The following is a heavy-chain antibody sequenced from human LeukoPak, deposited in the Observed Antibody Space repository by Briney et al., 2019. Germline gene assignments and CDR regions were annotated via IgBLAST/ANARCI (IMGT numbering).Heavy chain of an antibody. CDR2: IIPIFGTA. CDR3: AREGPGGLRGPFDY. CDR1: GGTFSSYA. V-gene: IGHV1-69*13. J-gene: IGHJ4*02. Sequence: SVKVSCKASGGTFSSYAISWVRQAPGQGLEWMGGIIPIFGTANYAQKFQGRVTITADESTSTAYMELSSLRSEDTAVYYCAREGPGGLRGPFDYWGQGTLVTVSS. D-gene: IGHD3-10*01.